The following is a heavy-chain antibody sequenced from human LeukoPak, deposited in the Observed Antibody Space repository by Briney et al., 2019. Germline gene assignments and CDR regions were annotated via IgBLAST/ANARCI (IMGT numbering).Heavy chain of an antibody. CDR1: GGTFSSYA. V-gene: IGHV1-18*01. CDR2: VNPFDDNR. Sequence: ASVKVSCKASGGTFSSYAISWVRQAPGQGLEWMGWVNPFDDNRKYAQKFEGRVTMTTDTSTSIAYMELRTLRSDDTAVYYCARTNLWFGDPTWLHPTDHFDYWGQGTLVTVSS. D-gene: IGHD3-10*01. J-gene: IGHJ4*02. CDR3: ARTNLWFGDPTWLHPTDHFDY.